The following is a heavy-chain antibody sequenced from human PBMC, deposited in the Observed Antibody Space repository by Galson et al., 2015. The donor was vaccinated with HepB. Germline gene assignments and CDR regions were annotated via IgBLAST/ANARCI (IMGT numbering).Heavy chain of an antibody. CDR2: IRSETDGGTT. CDR1: GFTFNNAW. J-gene: IGHJ4*02. D-gene: IGHD3-22*01. V-gene: IGHV3-15*01. CDR3: TGPYYYDNSGYFY. Sequence: SLRLSCAASGFTFNNAWMTWVRQAPGKGLEWVGHIRSETDGGTTDYAASVKGRFTISRDDSKNTLYLQTSSLKTEDTGLYYCTGPYYYDNSGYFYWGQGTLVTVSS.